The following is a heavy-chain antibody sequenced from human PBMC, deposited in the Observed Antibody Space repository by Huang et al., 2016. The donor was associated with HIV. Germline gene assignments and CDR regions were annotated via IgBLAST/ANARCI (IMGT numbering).Heavy chain of an antibody. CDR1: GFTFNKFD. V-gene: IGHV3-30*18. CDR3: AKDGRGSGTYYDYFEY. CDR2: ISYDGSSK. Sequence: QVQLVESGGGVVQPGRSLRLSCAAFGFTFNKFDIHWVRKVPGKGLEWVASISYDGSSKYHADSVKGRFTISRDNSKNTVYLQMNSLRVEDTAVYYCAKDGRGSGTYYDYFEYWGQGTLVTVSS. D-gene: IGHD1-26*01. J-gene: IGHJ4*02.